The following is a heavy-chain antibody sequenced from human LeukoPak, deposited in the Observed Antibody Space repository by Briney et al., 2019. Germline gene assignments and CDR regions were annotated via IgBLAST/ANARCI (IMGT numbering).Heavy chain of an antibody. CDR3: AREVRIAASGRAFDM. CDR1: GFTFSSYP. V-gene: IGHV3-21*01. CDR2: ISSSSSYI. J-gene: IGHJ3*02. D-gene: IGHD6-13*01. Sequence: GGSLRLSCAASGFTFSSYPMNWVRQAPGKGLEWVSSISSSSSYINYADSVKGRFTISRDNAKNSLYLQMNSLRAEDTAVYYCAREVRIAASGRAFDMWGQGTMVTVSS.